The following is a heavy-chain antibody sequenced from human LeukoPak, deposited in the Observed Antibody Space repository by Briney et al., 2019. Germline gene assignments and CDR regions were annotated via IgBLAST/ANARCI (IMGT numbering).Heavy chain of an antibody. CDR1: GYTFTGYY. V-gene: IGHV1-2*02. D-gene: IGHD4-17*01. J-gene: IGHJ3*02. CDR3: AREAFTTVTSATDAFDI. Sequence: VASVKVSCKASGYTFTGYYMHWVRQAPGQGLEWMGWINPNSGGTNSAQKFQGRVTMTRDTSISTAYMELSRLRSDDTAVYYCAREAFTTVTSATDAFDIWGQGTMVTVSS. CDR2: INPNSGGT.